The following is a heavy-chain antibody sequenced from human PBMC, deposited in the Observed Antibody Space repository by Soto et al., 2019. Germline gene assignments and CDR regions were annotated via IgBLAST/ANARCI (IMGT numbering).Heavy chain of an antibody. Sequence: SGPTLVNPTVTLTLTCTVSGFSLSNGKVGVSWIRQPPGKALEWLAHIFSNDEKSYRTSLKSRLTISEDTSKSQVVLTMTNVDPVDTATYYCARILFGRSVAGGYFYMDVWGKGTTVTVSS. V-gene: IGHV2-26*01. D-gene: IGHD6-19*01. CDR2: IFSNDEK. CDR1: GFSLSNGKVG. CDR3: ARILFGRSVAGGYFYMDV. J-gene: IGHJ6*03.